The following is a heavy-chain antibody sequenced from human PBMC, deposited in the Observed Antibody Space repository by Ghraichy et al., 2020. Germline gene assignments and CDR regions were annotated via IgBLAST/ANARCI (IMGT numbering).Heavy chain of an antibody. CDR2: IYYSGST. CDR1: VGSLSSYY. Sequence: SQTLSLTCTVSVGSLSSYYWSWIRQPPGKGLEWIGYIYYSGSTNYNPSLKSRVTISVDTSKNQFSLKLSSVTAADTAVYYCARAQNWGFDPWGQGTLVTVSS. J-gene: IGHJ5*02. CDR3: ARAQNWGFDP. D-gene: IGHD7-27*01. V-gene: IGHV4-59*01.